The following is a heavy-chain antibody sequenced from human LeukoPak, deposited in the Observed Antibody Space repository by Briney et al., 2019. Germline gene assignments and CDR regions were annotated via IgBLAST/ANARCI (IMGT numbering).Heavy chain of an antibody. V-gene: IGHV3-23*01. J-gene: IGHJ4*02. CDR2: ISGSGGST. CDR1: GFTFSSYT. Sequence: GGSLRLSCAASGFTFSSYTMSWVRQAPGKGLEWVSAISGSGGSTYYADSVKGRFTISRDNSKDTLYLQMNSLRAEDTAVYYCANSYDFWSGYYRGPVDYWGQVTLVTVSS. CDR3: ANSYDFWSGYYRGPVDY. D-gene: IGHD3-3*01.